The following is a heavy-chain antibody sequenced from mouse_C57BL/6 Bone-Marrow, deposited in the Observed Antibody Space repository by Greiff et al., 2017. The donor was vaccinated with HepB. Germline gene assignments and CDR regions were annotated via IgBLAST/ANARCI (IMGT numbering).Heavy chain of an antibody. CDR1: GYTFTSYG. CDR3: ARAGSTMITHYYAMDY. CDR2: IYPRSGNT. V-gene: IGHV1-81*01. D-gene: IGHD2-4*01. Sequence: VKLVESGAELARPGASVKLSCKASGYTFTSYGISWVKQRTGQGLEWIGEIYPRSGNTYYNEKFKGKATLTADKSSSTAYMELRSLTSEDSAVYFCARAGSTMITHYYAMDYWGQGTSVTVSS. J-gene: IGHJ4*01.